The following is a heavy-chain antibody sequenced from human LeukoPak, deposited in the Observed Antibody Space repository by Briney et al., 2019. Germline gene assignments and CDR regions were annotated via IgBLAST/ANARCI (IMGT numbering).Heavy chain of an antibody. D-gene: IGHD2-21*02. V-gene: IGHV4-38-2*02. J-gene: IGHJ3*02. CDR2: IYHSGST. CDR3: ARDRHDCGGDCYFSPGGAFDI. CDR1: GYSISSGYY. Sequence: PSETLSLTCTVSGYSISSGYYWGLIRQPPRKGLEWIGSIYHSGSTYYHPSLKSRVTISVDTSKNHFSLKLSSVTAADTAVYYCARDRHDCGGDCYFSPGGAFDIWGQGTMVTVSS.